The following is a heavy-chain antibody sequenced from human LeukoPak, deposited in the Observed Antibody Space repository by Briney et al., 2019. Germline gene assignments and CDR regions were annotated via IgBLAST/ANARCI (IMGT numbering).Heavy chain of an antibody. J-gene: IGHJ3*02. Sequence: GGSLRLSCAASGFTFSSYDMHWVRQAPGKGLEWVALIWYDGSNKNYADSVKGRFTISRDNSKNTLFLQMNSLRAEDTAVYYCAREASDAFDTWGQGTMVTVSS. CDR2: IWYDGSNK. CDR1: GFTFSSYD. V-gene: IGHV3-33*01. CDR3: AREASDAFDT.